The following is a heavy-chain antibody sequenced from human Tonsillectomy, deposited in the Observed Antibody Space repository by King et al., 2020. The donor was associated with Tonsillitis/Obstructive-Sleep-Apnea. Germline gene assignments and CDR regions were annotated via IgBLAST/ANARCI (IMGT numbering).Heavy chain of an antibody. D-gene: IGHD3-10*01. V-gene: IGHV3-23*04. Sequence: VQLVESGGGLVQPGGSLRLSCAASGFTFSSYAMSWVRQAPGKGLEWVSGTSGSGSSTYYADSVKGRFTISRDNSKNTLYLQMNSLRAGDTAVYYCAKDLAYYYGSGSYEYWGQGTLVTVSS. CDR1: GFTFSSYA. CDR3: AKDLAYYYGSGSYEY. J-gene: IGHJ4*02. CDR2: TSGSGSST.